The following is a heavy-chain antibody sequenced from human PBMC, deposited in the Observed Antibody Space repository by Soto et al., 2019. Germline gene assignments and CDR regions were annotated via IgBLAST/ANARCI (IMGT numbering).Heavy chain of an antibody. J-gene: IGHJ4*02. CDR2: IYYSGST. Sequence: QVQLQESGPGLVKPSETLSLTCTVSGGSVSSGSYYWSWIRQPPGKGLEWIGYIYYSGSTNYNPSLKSRVTMSVDTSKNQFALKLSSVTAADTAVYYCARDNCGGDCYHFDYWGQGTLVTVSS. CDR3: ARDNCGGDCYHFDY. D-gene: IGHD2-21*02. V-gene: IGHV4-61*01. CDR1: GGSVSSGSYY.